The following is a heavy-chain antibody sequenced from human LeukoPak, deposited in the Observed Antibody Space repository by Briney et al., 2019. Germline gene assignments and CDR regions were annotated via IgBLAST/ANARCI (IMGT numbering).Heavy chain of an antibody. J-gene: IGHJ6*02. CDR1: GFTFSSYA. CDR3: AREHIVVGNGMDV. V-gene: IGHV3-30*07. CDR2: ISYDGSNK. D-gene: IGHD2-21*01. Sequence: GGSLRLSCAASGFTFSSYAMHWVRQAPGKGLEWVAVISYDGSNKYYADSVKGRFTISRDNSKNTLYLQMNSLRAEDTAVYYCAREHIVVGNGMDVWGQGTTVTVSS.